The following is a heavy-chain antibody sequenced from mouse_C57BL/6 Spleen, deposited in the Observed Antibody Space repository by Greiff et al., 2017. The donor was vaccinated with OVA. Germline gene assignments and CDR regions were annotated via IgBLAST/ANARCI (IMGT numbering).Heavy chain of an antibody. D-gene: IGHD2-4*01. CDR3: ARQSTMIRMDY. CDR1: GFTFSDYG. J-gene: IGHJ4*01. CDR2: LSSGSSTI. Sequence: EVKLMESGGGLVKPGGSLKLSCAASGFTFSDYGMHWVRQAPEKGLEWVAYLSSGSSTIYYADTVKGRFTISRDNAKNTLFLQMTSLRSEDTAMYYCARQSTMIRMDYWGQGTSVTVSS. V-gene: IGHV5-17*01.